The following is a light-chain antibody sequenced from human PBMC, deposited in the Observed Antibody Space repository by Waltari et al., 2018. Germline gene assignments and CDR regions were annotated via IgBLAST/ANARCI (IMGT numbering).Light chain of an antibody. Sequence: EIVLTQSPGTLSLSPGEGATLYCPASQSVSRNYVAWYQQKPGQAPRLLIYGASSRATGIPDRFSGRGSGADFTLTISRLEPEDFAVYHCQQYGSSPLTFGGGTKVEIK. CDR3: QQYGSSPLT. CDR2: GAS. V-gene: IGKV3-20*01. J-gene: IGKJ4*01. CDR1: QSVSRNY.